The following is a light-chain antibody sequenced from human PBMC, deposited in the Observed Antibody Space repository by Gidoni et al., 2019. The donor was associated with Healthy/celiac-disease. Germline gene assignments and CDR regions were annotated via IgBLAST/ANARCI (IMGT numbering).Light chain of an antibody. J-gene: IGKJ4*01. CDR2: DAS. CDR1: QSVSSY. Sequence: APLSCRASQSVSSYLAWYQQKPGQAPRLLIYDASNWATGIPARFSGSGSGTDFTLTISSLEPEDFAVYYCQQRSNWPLTFGGGTKVEIK. V-gene: IGKV3-11*01. CDR3: QQRSNWPLT.